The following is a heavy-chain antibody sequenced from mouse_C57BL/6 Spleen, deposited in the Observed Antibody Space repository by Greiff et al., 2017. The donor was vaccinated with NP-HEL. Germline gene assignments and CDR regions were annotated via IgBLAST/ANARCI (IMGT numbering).Heavy chain of an antibody. D-gene: IGHD4-1*01. J-gene: IGHJ2*01. CDR3: ARQRELAHFDY. CDR2: ISSGGSYT. CDR1: GFTFSSYG. Sequence: EVQRVESGGDLVKPGGSLKLSCAASGFTFSSYGMSWVRQTPDKRLEWVATISSGGSYTYYPDSVKGRFTISRDNAKNTLYLQMSSLKSEDTARYYCARQRELAHFDYWGQGTTLTVSS. V-gene: IGHV5-6*01.